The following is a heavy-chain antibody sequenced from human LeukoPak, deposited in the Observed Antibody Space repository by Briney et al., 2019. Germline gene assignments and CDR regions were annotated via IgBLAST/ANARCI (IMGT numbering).Heavy chain of an antibody. J-gene: IGHJ4*02. D-gene: IGHD5-12*01. CDR2: ISGSAGST. V-gene: IGHV3-23*01. Sequence: PGGSLRLSCAASGFTFSSYAMSWVRQAPGKGLEWVSGISGSAGSTYYADSVKGRFSISRDNSKNTLYLQMNSLRVEDTAVYYCAESRGYSAYDFPDYWGQGTLVTVSS. CDR3: AESRGYSAYDFPDY. CDR1: GFTFSSYA.